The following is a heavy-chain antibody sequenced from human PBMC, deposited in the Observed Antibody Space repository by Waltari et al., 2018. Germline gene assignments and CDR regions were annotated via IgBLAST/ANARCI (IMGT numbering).Heavy chain of an antibody. Sequence: QVQLQESGPGLVKPSETLSLTCTVSGGSISSHYWSWIRQPPGKGLEWIGYIYYSGSTNYKPSLKRQVTISVDTSKNQFSLKLSSVTAADTAVYYCARDGGGRRRWFDPWGQGTLVTVSS. J-gene: IGHJ5*02. V-gene: IGHV4-59*11. CDR3: ARDGGGRRRWFDP. CDR2: IYYSGST. CDR1: GGSISSHY. D-gene: IGHD3-16*01.